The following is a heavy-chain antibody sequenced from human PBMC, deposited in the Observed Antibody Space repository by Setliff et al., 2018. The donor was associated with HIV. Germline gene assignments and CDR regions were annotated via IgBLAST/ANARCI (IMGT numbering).Heavy chain of an antibody. CDR2: IKQDGSER. J-gene: IGHJ4*02. D-gene: IGHD4-17*01. CDR1: GFTLSSFW. Sequence: SLRLSCAASGFTLSSFWMSWVRQAPGKGPEWVANIKQDGSERYYVDSVKGRFTISRDNAKNSLYLQMNSLRVEDTAVYYCAREISFGLAPDDYGGNSGFEYFDYWGQGTLVTVSS. CDR3: AREISFGLAPDDYGGNSGFEYFDY. V-gene: IGHV3-7*01.